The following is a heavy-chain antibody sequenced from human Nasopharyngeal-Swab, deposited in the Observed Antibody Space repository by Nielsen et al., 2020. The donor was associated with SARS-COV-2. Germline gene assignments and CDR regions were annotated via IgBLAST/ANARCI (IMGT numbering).Heavy chain of an antibody. D-gene: IGHD3-22*01. CDR1: GFTFSRYT. Sequence: GGSLRLSCAASGFTFSRYTLHWVRQAPGKGLEWVAVISYDGSNNYYADSVKGRFTISRDISKNTLYLQMNSLRAEDTAVFYCASTPLDSSGYYYAFHYWGRGTLGTVAS. V-gene: IGHV3-30-3*01. CDR2: ISYDGSNN. CDR3: ASTPLDSSGYYYAFHY. J-gene: IGHJ4*02.